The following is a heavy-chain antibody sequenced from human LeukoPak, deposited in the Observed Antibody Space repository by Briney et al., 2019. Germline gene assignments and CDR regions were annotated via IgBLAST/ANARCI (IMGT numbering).Heavy chain of an antibody. CDR1: GFTFSDYY. CDR2: ISSSGSTI. V-gene: IGHV3-11*04. CDR3: ARDLGSSWYPPFDY. J-gene: IGHJ4*02. D-gene: IGHD6-13*01. Sequence: GGSLRLSCAASGFTFSDYYMSWIRQAPGKGLEWVSYISSSGSTIYYADSVKGRFTISRDNAKNSLYLQMNSLRAEDTAMYYCARDLGSSWYPPFDYWGRGTLVTVSS.